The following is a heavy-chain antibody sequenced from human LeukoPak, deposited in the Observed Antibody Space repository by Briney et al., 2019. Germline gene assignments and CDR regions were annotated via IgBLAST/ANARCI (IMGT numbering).Heavy chain of an antibody. CDR2: IYYSGST. V-gene: IGHV4-61*05. Sequence: NPSETLSLTCTVSGGSISSSTYYWGWIRQPPGKGLEWIGYIYYSGSTNYNPSLKSRVTISVDTSKNQFSLKLSSVTAADTAVYYCARLQIFWSGYYRSNWFDPWGKGTLVTVSS. J-gene: IGHJ5*02. D-gene: IGHD3-3*01. CDR3: ARLQIFWSGYYRSNWFDP. CDR1: GGSISSSTYY.